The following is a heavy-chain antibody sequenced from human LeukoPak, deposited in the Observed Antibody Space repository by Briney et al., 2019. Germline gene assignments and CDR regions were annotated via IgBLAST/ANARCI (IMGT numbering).Heavy chain of an antibody. D-gene: IGHD2-21*01. CDR3: ASGDGYLQPY. CDR1: GFSVSGKI. CDR2: IHYDGKI. J-gene: IGHJ4*02. V-gene: IGHV3-53*01. Sequence: GGSLRLSCAASGFSVSGKIMSWVRQAPGKGLEWVSIIHYDGKIRYAGSVGGRFTIYRDDSENTLFLQMNSLRVDDTAVYFCASGDGYLQPYWGQGTLVTVSS.